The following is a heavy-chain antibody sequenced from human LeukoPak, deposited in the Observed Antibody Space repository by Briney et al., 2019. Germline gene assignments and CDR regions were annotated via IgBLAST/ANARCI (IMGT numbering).Heavy chain of an antibody. D-gene: IGHD6-19*01. CDR3: ARNGMAVAPTPWD. CDR1: GFTFSDFW. J-gene: IGHJ4*02. Sequence: TGGSLRLSCEASGFTFSDFWMTWVRQAPGKGLEWVANINRDGSEVYYVDSVKGRFTVSRDNAKKSLYMQMKSLRDEDTAVYFCARNGMAVAPTPWDWGQGTLVTVSS. V-gene: IGHV3-7*05. CDR2: INRDGSEV.